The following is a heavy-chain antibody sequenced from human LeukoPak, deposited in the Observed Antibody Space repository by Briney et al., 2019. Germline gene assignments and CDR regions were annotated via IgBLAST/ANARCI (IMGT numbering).Heavy chain of an antibody. CDR1: GFTFSSYA. V-gene: IGHV3-23*01. CDR3: ARDTAMDYAPLDY. D-gene: IGHD5-18*01. J-gene: IGHJ4*02. Sequence: GGSLRLSCAASGFTFSSYAMNWVRQAPGKGLEWVSAISGSGSSTYYADSVKGRFTISRDNAKNSLYLQMNSLRAEDTAVYYCARDTAMDYAPLDYWGQGTLVTVSS. CDR2: ISGSGSST.